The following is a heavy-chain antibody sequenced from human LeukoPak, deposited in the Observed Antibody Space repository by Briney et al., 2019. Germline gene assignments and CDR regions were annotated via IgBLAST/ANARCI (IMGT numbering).Heavy chain of an antibody. CDR1: GFTFSSYG. CDR3: ARDGRYFDWRYGMDV. V-gene: IGHV3-33*01. Sequence: GRSLRLSCAASGFTFSSYGMHWVRQAPGKGLEWVAVIWYDGSNKYYADSVKGRFTISRDNSKNTLYLQMNSLRAEDTAVYYCARDGRYFDWRYGMDVWGQGTTVTVSS. D-gene: IGHD3-9*01. J-gene: IGHJ6*02. CDR2: IWYDGSNK.